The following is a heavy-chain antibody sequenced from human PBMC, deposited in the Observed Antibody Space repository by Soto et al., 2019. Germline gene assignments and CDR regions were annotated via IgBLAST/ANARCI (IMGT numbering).Heavy chain of an antibody. CDR2: IYYSGST. D-gene: IGHD2-15*01. Sequence: SETLSLTCTVSGGTISSYYWSWIRQPPGKGREWIGYIYYSGSTNYNPSLKSRVTISVDTSKNQFSLKMSSVTGADTAVYYCARVSGRCSGGSCYPKYYYYYGMDVWGQGTTVTVSS. V-gene: IGHV4-59*01. CDR3: ARVSGRCSGGSCYPKYYYYYGMDV. CDR1: GGTISSYY. J-gene: IGHJ6*02.